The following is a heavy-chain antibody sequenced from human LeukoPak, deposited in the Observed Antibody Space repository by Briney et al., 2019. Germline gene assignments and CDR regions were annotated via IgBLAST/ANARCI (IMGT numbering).Heavy chain of an antibody. D-gene: IGHD5-12*01. CDR3: ARGGYSGYVPRKNHFDY. CDR1: GYTFTSYG. V-gene: IGHV1-18*01. J-gene: IGHJ4*02. CDR2: ISAYNGNT. Sequence: ASVKVSCKASGYTFTSYGISWVRQAPGQGLEWMGWISAYNGNTNYAQKFQGRVTMTRDTSISTAYMELSRLRSDDTAVYYCARGGYSGYVPRKNHFDYWGQGTLVTVSS.